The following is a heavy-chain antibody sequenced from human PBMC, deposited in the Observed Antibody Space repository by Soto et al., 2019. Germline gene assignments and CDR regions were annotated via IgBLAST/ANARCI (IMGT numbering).Heavy chain of an antibody. CDR2: IYPNGRT. Sequence: QVHLQESGPGLVKPSETLSLTCAVSSASLDSDYWSWIRQPPGKGLEWIGYIYPNGRTNYNPSPRGRVAISIDKSKNQFSLRLDSVFAADAAVYFCARIRGLGEISPFFDHWGQGTLVTVSS. D-gene: IGHD3-16*02. CDR1: SASLDSDY. CDR3: ARIRGLGEISPFFDH. J-gene: IGHJ4*02. V-gene: IGHV4-59*01.